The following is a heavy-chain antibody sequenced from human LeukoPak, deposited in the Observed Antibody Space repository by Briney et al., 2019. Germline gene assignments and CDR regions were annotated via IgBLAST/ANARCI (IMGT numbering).Heavy chain of an antibody. CDR3: EKQGGGVGAPPLDI. J-gene: IGHJ3*02. CDR2: IYTGSSNT. D-gene: IGHD3-16*01. V-gene: IGHV5-51*01. CDR1: GYRFSNYW. Sequence: GGSLKISCKGSGYRFSNYWIGCVRPMPGKGLGGIVIIYTGSSNTGYSPSFQGQVTISTAKSKPTAYLHSSSLKASDTAMYYGEKQGGGVGAPPLDIWGQGTMVTVSS.